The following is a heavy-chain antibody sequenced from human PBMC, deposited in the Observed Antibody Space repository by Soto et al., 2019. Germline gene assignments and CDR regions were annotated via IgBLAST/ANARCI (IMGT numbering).Heavy chain of an antibody. Sequence: QVQLVESGGGVVQPGRSLRLSCAASGFTFSSYGMHWVRQAPGKGLEWVAVISYDGSNKYYADSVKGRFTISRDNSKNTMYLQMKSLRAEETAVYYCEKVGGLYYYVCSAEPHFDYWGQGTLVTVSS. D-gene: IGHD3-22*01. CDR3: EKVGGLYYYVCSAEPHFDY. CDR2: ISYDGSNK. J-gene: IGHJ4*02. V-gene: IGHV3-30*18. CDR1: GFTFSSYG.